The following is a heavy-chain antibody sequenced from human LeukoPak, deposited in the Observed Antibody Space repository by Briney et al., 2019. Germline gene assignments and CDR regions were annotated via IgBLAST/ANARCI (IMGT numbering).Heavy chain of an antibody. V-gene: IGHV4-31*03. CDR2: IYYSGST. CDR1: GGSISSGGYY. D-gene: IGHD1-1*01. CDR3: ARGQLALYYYNGLDV. Sequence: SGTLSLTCTVSGGSISSGGYYWSWIRQHPGKGLEWIGYIYYSGSTYYNPSLKSRVTISVDTSKNQFSLKLSSMTAADRAVYYCARGQLALYYYNGLDVWGQGTTVTVSS. J-gene: IGHJ6*02.